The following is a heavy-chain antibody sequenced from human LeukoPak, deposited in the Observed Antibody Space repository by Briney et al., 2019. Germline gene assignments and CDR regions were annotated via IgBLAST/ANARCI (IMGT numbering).Heavy chain of an antibody. D-gene: IGHD1-26*01. CDR1: GYTFTIFG. Sequence: ASVTVSFTASGYTFTIFGISWVRQGPGQGPGWMGWISPYNGKTNYSQHLQGRVTITTDTSTPTAYMELRSLSSDDTAVYYCAVRSGTYPYYFDYWGQGTLVTVSS. J-gene: IGHJ4*02. V-gene: IGHV1-18*01. CDR2: ISPYNGKT. CDR3: AVRSGTYPYYFDY.